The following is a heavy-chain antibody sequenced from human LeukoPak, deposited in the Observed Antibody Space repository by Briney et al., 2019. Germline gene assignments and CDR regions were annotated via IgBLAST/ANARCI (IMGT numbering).Heavy chain of an antibody. CDR3: ARSKRWYSTDAFYI. CDR1: GFTFSSHW. D-gene: IGHD2-15*01. CDR2: INGDGSNT. J-gene: IGHJ3*02. V-gene: IGHV3-74*03. Sequence: GGSLRLSCAASGFTFSSHWMLWVRQAPGKGRVWVSRINGDGSNTTYADSVKGRFTISRDNAKNTLYLQMNSLRAEDTAVYHCARSKRWYSTDAFYIWGQGTMVTVSS.